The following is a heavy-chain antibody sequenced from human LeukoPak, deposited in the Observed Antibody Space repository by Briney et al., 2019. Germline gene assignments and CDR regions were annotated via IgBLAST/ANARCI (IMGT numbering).Heavy chain of an antibody. V-gene: IGHV3-66*01. CDR2: IYSGGST. CDR1: GFTVSSNY. J-gene: IGHJ6*02. D-gene: IGHD6-13*01. CDR3: ARAGPAGGTRFGMDV. Sequence: AESLRLSCAVSGFTVSSNYMSWVRQPPGKGLEWVSVIYSGGSTNYPHSVKGRFTISRDTSKNTLYLQMNSLRAEDTAVYYCARAGPAGGTRFGMDVWGQGTTVTVSS.